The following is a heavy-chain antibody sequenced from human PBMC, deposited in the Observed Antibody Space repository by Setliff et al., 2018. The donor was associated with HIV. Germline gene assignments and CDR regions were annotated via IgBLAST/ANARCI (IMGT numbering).Heavy chain of an antibody. V-gene: IGHV4-59*01. CDR3: ARVFPHPYGNSWFDT. CDR2: IYNSG. J-gene: IGHJ5*02. CDR1: GESSNNDA. Sequence: SETLSLTCAVFGESSNNDAWTWIRQPPGKGLEWIGYIYNSGNYNPSLKSRVIMAVDTSKNEFSLKLSSVTAADTAVYYCARVFPHPYGNSWFDTWGQGILVTVSS. D-gene: IGHD3-16*01.